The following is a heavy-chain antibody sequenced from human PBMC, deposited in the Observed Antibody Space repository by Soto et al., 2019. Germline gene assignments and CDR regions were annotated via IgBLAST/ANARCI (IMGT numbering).Heavy chain of an antibody. D-gene: IGHD6-6*01. J-gene: IGHJ4*02. V-gene: IGHV1-2*02. CDR1: GYTYTGYY. CDR2: INPNSSGT. CDR3: ARGMSSSSDFDY. Sequence: ASVKVSCKASGYTYTGYYMHWVRQAPGQGLEWMGWINPNSSGTNYAQKFQGRVTMTRDTSISTAYMELSRLRSDDTAVYYCARGMSSSSDFDYWGQGTLVTVSS.